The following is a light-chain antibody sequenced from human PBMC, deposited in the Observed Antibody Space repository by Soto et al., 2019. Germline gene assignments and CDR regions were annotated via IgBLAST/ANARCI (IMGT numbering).Light chain of an antibody. CDR3: AAWDDSLSGSYA. J-gene: IGLJ1*01. Sequence: QSVLTQPPSVSGAPGQRVTISCTGSTSNIGAGYDVQWYQQLPGTAPKFLINGNNNRPSGVSDRFSGSKSGTSGSLAITGLQAEDEADYYCAAWDDSLSGSYAFGTGTKLTVL. V-gene: IGLV1-40*01. CDR1: TSNIGAGYD. CDR2: GNN.